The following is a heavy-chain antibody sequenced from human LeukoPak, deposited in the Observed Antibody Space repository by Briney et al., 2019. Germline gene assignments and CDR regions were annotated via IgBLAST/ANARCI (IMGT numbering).Heavy chain of an antibody. CDR2: IYHTGAT. D-gene: IGHD3-22*01. CDR1: GHSIINSFY. J-gene: IGHJ1*01. CDR3: ARAVDSSGFSSFQH. Sequence: SETLSLTRTVSGHSIINSFYWGWIRQPPGKGLEWIGSIYHTGATYYNPSLKSRITISIDTSKNQFSLKLNSVTAADTAVYYCARAVDSSGFSSFQHWGQGTLVSVSS. V-gene: IGHV4-38-2*02.